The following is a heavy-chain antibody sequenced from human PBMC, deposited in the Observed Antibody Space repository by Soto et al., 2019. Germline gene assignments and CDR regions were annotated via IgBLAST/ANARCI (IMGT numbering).Heavy chain of an antibody. CDR3: ARDRASLNYYTSGRPYGMDV. Sequence: QVQLVESGGGVVQPGRSLRLSCAASGFTFSSYALHWVRQAPGKGLYWVAVISYDGSNKYYADSVKGRFTISRDNAKNTLYLQMNSLRAEDMAVYYCARDRASLNYYTSGRPYGMDVWGQGTTVTVSS. CDR1: GFTFSSYA. CDR2: ISYDGSNK. D-gene: IGHD3-10*01. V-gene: IGHV3-30-3*01. J-gene: IGHJ6*02.